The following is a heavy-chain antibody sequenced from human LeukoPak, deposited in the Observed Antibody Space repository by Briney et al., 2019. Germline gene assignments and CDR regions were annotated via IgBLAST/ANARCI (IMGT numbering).Heavy chain of an antibody. CDR3: ARVDCSSTSCYALDAFDI. J-gene: IGHJ3*02. CDR2: IYYSGST. Sequence: SETLSLTCTVSGGSISSGGYYWSWIRQHPGKGLEWIGYIYYSGSTYYNPSLKSRVTISVDTSKNQFSLKLSSVTAADTAVYYCARVDCSSTSCYALDAFDIWGQGTMVTVSS. CDR1: GGSISSGGYY. V-gene: IGHV4-31*03. D-gene: IGHD2-2*01.